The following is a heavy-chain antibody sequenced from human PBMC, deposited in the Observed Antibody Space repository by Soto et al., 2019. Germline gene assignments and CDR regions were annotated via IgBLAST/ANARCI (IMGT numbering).Heavy chain of an antibody. J-gene: IGHJ6*02. Sequence: PGWSLRLSCASSGFTFISYSMKWVRQAPGKGLEWVSYISSSSSTIYYADSVKGRFTISRDNAKNSLYLQMNSLRDEDTAVYYCARADRTIFGVVDPPLYGMDVWGQGTTVTVSS. V-gene: IGHV3-48*02. D-gene: IGHD3-3*01. CDR1: GFTFISYS. CDR3: ARADRTIFGVVDPPLYGMDV. CDR2: ISSSSSTI.